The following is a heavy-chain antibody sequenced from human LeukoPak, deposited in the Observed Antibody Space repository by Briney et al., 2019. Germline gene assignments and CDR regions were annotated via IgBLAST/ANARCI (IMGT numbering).Heavy chain of an antibody. CDR1: GFTFSSYS. CDR3: ARDPYSGNYGNYYYYYMDV. V-gene: IGHV3-21*01. CDR2: ISSSSSYI. J-gene: IGHJ6*03. D-gene: IGHD1-26*01. Sequence: PGGSLRLSCAASGFTFSSYSMNWVRQAPGKGLEWVSSISSSSSYIYYADSVKGRFTISRDNAKNSLYLQMNSLGPEDTAVYYCARDPYSGNYGNYYYYYMDVWGKGTTVTVSS.